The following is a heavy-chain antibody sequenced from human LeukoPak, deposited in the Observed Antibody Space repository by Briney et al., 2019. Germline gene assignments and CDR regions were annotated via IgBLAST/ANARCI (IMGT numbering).Heavy chain of an antibody. CDR2: IYYSGST. V-gene: IGHV4-30-4*08. Sequence: SETLSLTCTVSGGSISSGDYYWSWIRQPPGKGLEWIGYIYYSGSTYYNPSLKSRVTISVDTSKNQFSLKLSSVTAADTAVYYCATYLIYGGNFDYWGQGTLVTVSS. D-gene: IGHD4-23*01. CDR1: GGSISSGDYY. CDR3: ATYLIYGGNFDY. J-gene: IGHJ4*02.